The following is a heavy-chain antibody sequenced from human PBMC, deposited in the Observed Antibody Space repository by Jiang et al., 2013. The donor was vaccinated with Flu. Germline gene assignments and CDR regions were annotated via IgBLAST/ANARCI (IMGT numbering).Heavy chain of an antibody. CDR2: IYYSGST. CDR3: ARSLAVAGTSYYYYGMDV. J-gene: IGHJ6*04. Sequence: GPGLVKPSETLSLTCTVSGGSISSYYWSWIRQPPGKGLEWIGYIYYSGSTNYNPSLKSRVTISVDTSKNQFSLKLSSVTAADTAVYYCARSLAVAGTSYYYYGMDVWGKGTTVTVSS. CDR1: GGSISSYY. D-gene: IGHD6-19*01. V-gene: IGHV4-59*01.